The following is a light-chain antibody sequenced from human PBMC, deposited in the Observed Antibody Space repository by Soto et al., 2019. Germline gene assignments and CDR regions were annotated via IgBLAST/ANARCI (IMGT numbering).Light chain of an antibody. Sequence: EIVLTQSPATLSLSPGERATLSCRASQSVNNYLAWYQQRPGQAPRLLIYDASNRATGIPARFTGSGSGADFTLTISRLEPEDFAVYYCQVYGPSPPITFGQGTRLEIK. J-gene: IGKJ5*01. CDR3: QVYGPSPPIT. CDR2: DAS. V-gene: IGKV3-11*01. CDR1: QSVNNY.